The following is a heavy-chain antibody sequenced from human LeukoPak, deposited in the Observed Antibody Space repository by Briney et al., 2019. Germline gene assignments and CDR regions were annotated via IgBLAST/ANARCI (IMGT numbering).Heavy chain of an antibody. CDR1: GGSISSYY. CDR3: ARLFGVVSPFDY. J-gene: IGHJ4*02. V-gene: IGHV4-59*01. CDR2: IYYSGST. D-gene: IGHD3-3*01. Sequence: SETLSLTCTVSGGSISSYYWSWIRQPAGKGLEWIGYIYYSGSTNYNPSLKSRVTISVDTSKNQFSLKLSSVTAADTAVYYCARLFGVVSPFDYWGQGTLVTVSS.